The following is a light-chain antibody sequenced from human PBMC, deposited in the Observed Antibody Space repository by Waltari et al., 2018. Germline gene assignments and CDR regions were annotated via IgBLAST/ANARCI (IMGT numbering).Light chain of an antibody. CDR1: QSISSY. J-gene: IGKJ1*01. CDR3: QHRRNWPPWT. Sequence: EIVLTQSPATLSLSPGERATLSCRASQSISSYLAWYQQKPGQAPRLLLYDSSNRATGIPARFSGSGSGTDFTLTISSLEPEDFAVYYCQHRRNWPPWTFGQGTKVEIK. V-gene: IGKV3-11*01. CDR2: DSS.